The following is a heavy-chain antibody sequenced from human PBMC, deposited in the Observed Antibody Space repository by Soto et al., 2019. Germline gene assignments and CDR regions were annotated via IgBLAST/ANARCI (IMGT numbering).Heavy chain of an antibody. J-gene: IGHJ4*02. Sequence: GASVKVSCKASGYTFTSYGISWVRQAPGQGLEWMGWISAYNGNTNYAQKLQGRVTMTTDTSTSTAYMELRSLRSDDTAVYYCVRTEDGIAVAGTAVYYFDYWGQGTLVTVSS. V-gene: IGHV1-18*01. CDR2: ISAYNGNT. D-gene: IGHD6-19*01. CDR1: GYTFTSYG. CDR3: VRTEDGIAVAGTAVYYFDY.